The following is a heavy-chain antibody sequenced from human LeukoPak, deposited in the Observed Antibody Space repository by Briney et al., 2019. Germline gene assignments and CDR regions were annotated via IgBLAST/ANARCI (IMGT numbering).Heavy chain of an antibody. CDR1: GGSVSSGGYS. D-gene: IGHD3-10*01. Sequence: PSETLSLTCTVSGGSVSSGGYSWSWIRQPPGTGLEWIGYIYHSGSTYYNPSLKSRVTISVDRSKNQFSLKLSSVTAADTAVYYCARDYGSGNWFDPWGQGTLVTVSS. CDR3: ARDYGSGNWFDP. V-gene: IGHV4-30-2*01. CDR2: IYHSGST. J-gene: IGHJ5*02.